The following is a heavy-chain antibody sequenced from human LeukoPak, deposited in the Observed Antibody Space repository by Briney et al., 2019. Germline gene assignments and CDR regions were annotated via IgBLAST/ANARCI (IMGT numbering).Heavy chain of an antibody. J-gene: IGHJ4*02. D-gene: IGHD3-3*01. CDR1: GGSISGGGYS. Sequence: SQTLSLTCAVSGGSISGGGYSWSWIRQPPGKGLEWIGYIYHSGSTYYDPSLKSRVTISVDRSKNQFSLKLSSVTAADTAVYYCASKRDTIFGVAIDYWGQGTLVTVSS. CDR2: IYHSGST. CDR3: ASKRDTIFGVAIDY. V-gene: IGHV4-30-2*01.